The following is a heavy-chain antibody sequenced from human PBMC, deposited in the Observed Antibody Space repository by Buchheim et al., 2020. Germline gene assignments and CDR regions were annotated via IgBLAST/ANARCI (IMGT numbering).Heavy chain of an antibody. V-gene: IGHV1-8*01. CDR3: ARGGNHYDILTGYYSYYYGMDV. CDR2: MNPNSGNT. D-gene: IGHD3-9*01. Sequence: QVQLVQSGAEVKKPGASVKVSCKASGYTFTSYDINWVRQATGQGLEWMGWMNPNSGNTGYAQKFQGRVTMTRNTSISTAYMELSSLRSEDTAVYYCARGGNHYDILTGYYSYYYGMDVWGQGTT. CDR1: GYTFTSYD. J-gene: IGHJ6*02.